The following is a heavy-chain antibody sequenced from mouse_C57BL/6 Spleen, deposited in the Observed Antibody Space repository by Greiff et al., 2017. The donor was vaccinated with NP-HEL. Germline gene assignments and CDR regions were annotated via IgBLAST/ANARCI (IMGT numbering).Heavy chain of an antibody. J-gene: IGHJ2*01. V-gene: IGHV1-52*01. CDR1: GYTFTSYW. CDR2: IDPSDSET. Sequence: QVQLQQPGAELVRPGSSVKLSCKASGYTFTSYWMHWVKQRPIQGLEWIGNIDPSDSETHYNQKFKDKATLTVDKSSSTAYMQLSSLTSEDSAVYYCAREPHLYYGNYIFDYWGQGTTLTVSS. D-gene: IGHD2-1*01. CDR3: AREPHLYYGNYIFDY.